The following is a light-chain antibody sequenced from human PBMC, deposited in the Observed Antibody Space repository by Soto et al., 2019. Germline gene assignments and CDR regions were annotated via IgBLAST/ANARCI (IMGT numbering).Light chain of an antibody. CDR1: QAITSA. J-gene: IGKJ4*01. CDR3: QQFQNYPLT. Sequence: AIQMTQSPSSLPASTGDSVTISCRASQAITSALAWYQQKPGKPPKLLIYDVSTLEGGVPSRFSGSGSGTDFTLSISSLQPEDFATYYCQQFQNYPLTFGGGTNVE. CDR2: DVS. V-gene: IGKV1D-13*01.